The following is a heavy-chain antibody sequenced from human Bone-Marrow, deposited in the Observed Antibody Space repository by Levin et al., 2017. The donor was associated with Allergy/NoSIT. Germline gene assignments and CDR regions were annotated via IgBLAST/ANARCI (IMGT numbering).Heavy chain of an antibody. D-gene: IGHD2-2*01. V-gene: IGHV3-23*01. CDR3: AKVDAPGYCRGTTCYYYYAMDV. Sequence: GGSLRLSCAASGFTFSSYAMTWVRQAPGKGLEWVSSITGSGGSTYYADSVKGRFTISRDNSNNTLFLQMNSLRAEDTALYYCAKVDAPGYCRGTTCYYYYAMDVWGQGTTVTVSS. CDR1: GFTFSSYA. CDR2: ITGSGGST. J-gene: IGHJ6*02.